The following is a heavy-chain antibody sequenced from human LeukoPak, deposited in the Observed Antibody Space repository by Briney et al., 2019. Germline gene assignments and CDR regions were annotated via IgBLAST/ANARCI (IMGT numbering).Heavy chain of an antibody. CDR1: GFTFSTYW. D-gene: IGHD5-24*01. V-gene: IGHV3-7*03. CDR3: ARGPREMATTHLTDP. J-gene: IGHJ5*02. CDR2: IEQDGSGK. Sequence: GGSLRLSCAVSGFTFSTYWMSWVRQAPGKGLEWVANIEQDGSGKYYVDAVKGRFTISRDNAKNSLYLQMNSLRSEDTAVYYCARGPREMATTHLTDPWGQGTLVTVSS.